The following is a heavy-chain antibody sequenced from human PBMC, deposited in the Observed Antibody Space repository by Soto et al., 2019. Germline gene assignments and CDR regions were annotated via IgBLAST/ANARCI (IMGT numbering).Heavy chain of an antibody. CDR1: GYTFTSYA. J-gene: IGHJ5*02. V-gene: IGHV1-3*01. Sequence: ASVKVSCKASGYTFTSYAMHWVRQAPGQRLEWMGWINAGNGNTKYSQKFQGRFTISRDDAKQSLFLQLNSLRVEDTAVYYCAKETRGWLDPWGQGTLVTVSS. CDR2: INAGNGNT. CDR3: AKETRGWLDP.